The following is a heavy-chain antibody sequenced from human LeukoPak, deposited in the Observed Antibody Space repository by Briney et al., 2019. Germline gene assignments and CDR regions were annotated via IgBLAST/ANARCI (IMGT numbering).Heavy chain of an antibody. Sequence: PSETLSLTCTVSGGSISSYYWSWIRQPPGKGLEWIGYIYYSGSTNYNPSLKSRVTISVDTSKNQFSLKLSSVTAADTAVYYCARGGCSGGSCYFYYWGQGTLVTVSS. CDR3: ARGGCSGGSCYFYY. CDR1: GGSISSYY. CDR2: IYYSGST. J-gene: IGHJ4*02. D-gene: IGHD2-15*01. V-gene: IGHV4-59*01.